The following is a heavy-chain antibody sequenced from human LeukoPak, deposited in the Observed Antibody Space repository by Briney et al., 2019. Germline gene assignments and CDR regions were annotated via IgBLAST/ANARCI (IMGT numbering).Heavy chain of an antibody. D-gene: IGHD2-15*01. CDR2: ISSSSSYT. V-gene: IGHV3-11*05. Sequence: GGSLRLSCAASAFTFSDYYMSWIRQAPGKGLEWVSYISSSSSYTNYADSVKGRFTISRDNAKNSLYLQMNSLRAESAGLYYSARVMGTKMAVVAATRGWFDPWGQGTLVTVSS. CDR3: ARVMGTKMAVVAATRGWFDP. J-gene: IGHJ5*02. CDR1: AFTFSDYY.